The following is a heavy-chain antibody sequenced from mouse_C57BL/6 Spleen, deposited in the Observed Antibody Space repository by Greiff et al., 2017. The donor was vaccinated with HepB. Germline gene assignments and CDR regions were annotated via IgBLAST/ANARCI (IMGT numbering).Heavy chain of an antibody. CDR3: ARDGPTGTMDY. V-gene: IGHV5-16*01. Sequence: EVKLVESEGGLVQPGSSMKLSCTASGFTFSDYYMAWVRQVPEKGLEWVANINYDGSSTYYLDSLKSRFIISRDNAKNILYLQMSSLKSEDTDTYYCARDGPTGTMDYWGQGTSVTVSS. CDR2: INYDGSST. D-gene: IGHD4-1*02. J-gene: IGHJ4*01. CDR1: GFTFSDYY.